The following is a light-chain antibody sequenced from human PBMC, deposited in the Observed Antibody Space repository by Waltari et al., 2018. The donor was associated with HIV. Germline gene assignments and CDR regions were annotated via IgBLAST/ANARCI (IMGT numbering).Light chain of an antibody. CDR3: AAWDDSLSAVV. J-gene: IGLJ3*02. Sequence: QSVLTQPPSASGTPGQRVTISCSGSSSNIGSKYVYWFQQLPGTAHNLLMYRNNQRPSCVPDLVSVSNSGTTASLSISVLRAEYEADYYCAAWDDSLSAVVFGGGTKLTVL. CDR1: SSNIGSKY. V-gene: IGLV1-47*01. CDR2: RNN.